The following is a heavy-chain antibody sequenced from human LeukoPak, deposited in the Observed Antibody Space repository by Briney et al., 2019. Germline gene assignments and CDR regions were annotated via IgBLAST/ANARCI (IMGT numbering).Heavy chain of an antibody. Sequence: PGGSVRLSCAACGFTFSSYWMQGVRQAPGKGLVGVSRIKSDGSTRYADSVQGRFTISRDNAKNTVSLQMNSLRAEDTGVYYCARAPSEIGGYYPEYFRHWGQGTLVTVSP. V-gene: IGHV3-74*01. D-gene: IGHD3-22*01. J-gene: IGHJ1*01. CDR1: GFTFSSYW. CDR2: IKSDGST. CDR3: ARAPSEIGGYYPEYFRH.